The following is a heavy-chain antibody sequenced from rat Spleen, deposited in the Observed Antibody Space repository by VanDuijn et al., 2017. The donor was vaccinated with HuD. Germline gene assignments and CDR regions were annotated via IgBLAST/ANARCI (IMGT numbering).Heavy chain of an antibody. CDR2: IIFDGSGT. Sequence: EVQLVESGGGLVQPGNSLKLSCAASGFTFSDYAMAWVRQSPKKGLEWVAIIIFDGSGTYYRDSVKGRFTISRDNAKSILYLQMDSLRSEDTATYYCATPTPGIPFAYWGQGTLVTVSS. D-gene: IGHD1-4*01. V-gene: IGHV5S10*01. CDR3: ATPTPGIPFAY. CDR1: GFTFSDYA. J-gene: IGHJ3*01.